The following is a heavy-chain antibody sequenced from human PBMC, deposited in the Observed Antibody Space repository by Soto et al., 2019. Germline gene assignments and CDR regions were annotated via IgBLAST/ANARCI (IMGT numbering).Heavy chain of an antibody. CDR3: ARARITIFGVVSIFYYGMDV. CDR2: IIPIFGTA. Sequence: GASVKVSCKASGGTFSSYAISWVLQAPGQGLEWMGGIIPIFGTANYAQKFQGRVTITADESTSTAYMELSSLRSEDTAVYYCARARITIFGVVSIFYYGMDVWGQGTTVTVSS. CDR1: GGTFSSYA. D-gene: IGHD3-3*01. V-gene: IGHV1-69*13. J-gene: IGHJ6*02.